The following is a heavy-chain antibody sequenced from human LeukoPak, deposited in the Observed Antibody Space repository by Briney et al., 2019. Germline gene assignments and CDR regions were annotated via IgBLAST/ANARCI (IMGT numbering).Heavy chain of an antibody. J-gene: IGHJ3*02. CDR2: ITNSGGNT. Sequence: GGSLRLSCEASGFSFPYGMSWVRQAPGKGLEWVSGITNSGGNTYYADSVKGRFTISRDNSKNTLYLQMNSLRAEDTAVYYCAKDLRTYYDSSGYIAFDIWGQGTMVTVSS. V-gene: IGHV3-23*01. CDR3: AKDLRTYYDSSGYIAFDI. CDR1: GFSFPYG. D-gene: IGHD3-22*01.